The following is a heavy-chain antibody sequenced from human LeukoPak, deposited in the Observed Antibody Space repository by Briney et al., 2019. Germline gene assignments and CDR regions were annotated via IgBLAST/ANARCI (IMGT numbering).Heavy chain of an antibody. CDR2: MNEDGSEK. Sequence: GGSLRLSCAVSGFTFSSYWMSWVRQAPGKGLEWVANMNEDGSEKYYVDSVKGRFTISRDNAKNSLYLQMNSLRAEDTAVYYXAREEDDSSGYDYWGQGTLVTVSS. CDR3: AREEDDSSGYDY. V-gene: IGHV3-7*01. CDR1: GFTFSSYW. J-gene: IGHJ4*02. D-gene: IGHD3-22*01.